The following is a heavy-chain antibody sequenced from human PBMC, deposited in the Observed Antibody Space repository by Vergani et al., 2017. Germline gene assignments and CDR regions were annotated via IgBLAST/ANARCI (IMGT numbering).Heavy chain of an antibody. CDR2: IKEGGSVT. J-gene: IGHJ4*02. Sequence: EVQLMESGGGLVQPGGSLRLSCAASGFTFSNYWMSWVRQAPGKGLEWVANIKEGGSVTFYVDSVMGRFTISRDNAKNSLYLQMNSLRAEDTAVYFCARLGLTASRREAPVFDYWGQGTLVTVSS. CDR3: ARLGLTASRREAPVFDY. V-gene: IGHV3-7*01. D-gene: IGHD6-13*01. CDR1: GFTFSNYW.